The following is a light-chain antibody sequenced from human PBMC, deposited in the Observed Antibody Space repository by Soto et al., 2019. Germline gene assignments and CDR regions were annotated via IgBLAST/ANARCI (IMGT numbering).Light chain of an antibody. CDR2: EAS. CDR1: RSDVGSGSHNL. V-gene: IGLV2-23*01. J-gene: IGLJ1*01. Sequence: QSALTQPASVSGSPGQSITISCAGTRSDVGSGSHNLVSWYQHRPGKAPKLMIYEASKRPSGVSNRFSGSKSASMASMSIAGLHAEVAVYYYCCSCAGSFTYVFGTGTKVNFL. CDR3: CSCAGSFTYV.